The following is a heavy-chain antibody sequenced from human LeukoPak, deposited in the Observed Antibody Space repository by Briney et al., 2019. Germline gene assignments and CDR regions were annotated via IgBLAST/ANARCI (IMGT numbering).Heavy chain of an antibody. CDR1: GFTFSSSA. V-gene: IGHV3-23*01. CDR3: AKDPRTVPGYYSDY. D-gene: IGHD2-2*01. CDR2: ISGSDGGT. Sequence: PGGSLRLSCAASGFTFSSSAMSWVRQAPGKGLEWVSGISGSDGGTYYADSVKGRFTISRDNSKNTLYLQMNSLRAEDTALYYCAKDPRTVPGYYSDYWGKGTLVTVSS. J-gene: IGHJ4*02.